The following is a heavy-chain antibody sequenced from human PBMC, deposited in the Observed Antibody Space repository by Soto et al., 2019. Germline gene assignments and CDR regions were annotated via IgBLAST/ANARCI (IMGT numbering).Heavy chain of an antibody. V-gene: IGHV3-30*18. D-gene: IGHD6-19*01. CDR3: ANSESAVAGTFDY. CDR1: GFTFSSYG. Sequence: QVQLVESGGGVVQPGRSLRLSCAASGFTFSSYGMHWVRQAPGKGLEWVAVISYDGSNKYYADSVKGRFTISRDNSKNTLYLQMNSLRAEDTAVYYCANSESAVAGTFDYWGQGTLVTVSS. CDR2: ISYDGSNK. J-gene: IGHJ4*02.